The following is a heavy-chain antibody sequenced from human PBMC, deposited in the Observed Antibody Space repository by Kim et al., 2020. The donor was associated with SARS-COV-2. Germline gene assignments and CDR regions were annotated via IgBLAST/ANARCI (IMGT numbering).Heavy chain of an antibody. D-gene: IGHD6-6*01. V-gene: IGHV3-23*01. CDR3: AKDQVAGRPSNFHH. CDR1: GFTLNNYA. J-gene: IGHJ1*01. CDR2: VGVSAGST. Sequence: GGSLRLSCAASGFTLNNYAMSWVRQAPGKGLEWVSIVGVSAGSTYYADSVKGRFTISRDNSRNTLYLQMNSLRTEDTAIYYCAKDQVAGRPSNFHHWGLGTQVTVSS.